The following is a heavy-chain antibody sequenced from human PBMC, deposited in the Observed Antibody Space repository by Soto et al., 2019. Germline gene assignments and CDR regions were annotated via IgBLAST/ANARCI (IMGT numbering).Heavy chain of an antibody. J-gene: IGHJ4*02. CDR3: AKVSGYTSGWYGSGWGPFDY. D-gene: IGHD6-19*01. V-gene: IGHV3-30*18. Sequence: QVQLVESGGGVVQPGKSLRLSCAASGFTFDSHGMHWVRQSPGKGLEWVAAISSHGSNTYYADSVKGRFTISRDNSMHTLFLQMNSLRAEDTAIYYCAKVSGYTSGWYGSGWGPFDYWGQGTLVTVSS. CDR1: GFTFDSHG. CDR2: ISSHGSNT.